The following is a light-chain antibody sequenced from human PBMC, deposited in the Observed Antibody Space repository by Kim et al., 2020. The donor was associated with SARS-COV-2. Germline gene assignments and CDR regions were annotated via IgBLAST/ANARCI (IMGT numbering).Light chain of an antibody. CDR1: SSDGGGYDY. V-gene: IGLV2-14*03. J-gene: IGLJ3*02. Sequence: GQSIPIPCTGSSSDGGGYDYVSWYQQHPGKAPKLMIYDVNNRPSGVSNRCSGSKSGNTASLTSSGLQAEDEADYYCSSYTSSKTLVFGGGTKLTVL. CDR2: DVN. CDR3: SSYTSSKTLV.